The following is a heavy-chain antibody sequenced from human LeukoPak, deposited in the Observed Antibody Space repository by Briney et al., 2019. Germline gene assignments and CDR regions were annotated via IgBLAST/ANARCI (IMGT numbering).Heavy chain of an antibody. Sequence: ASVKVSCKASGYSFTDYFLYWVRQAPGQGLEWMGRINPDAGDTNYAQTFQGRTTMTRDTSISTAYMELSSLKSDDTAVYYCARLSTATRHWLAASDIWGQGTVVTVSS. J-gene: IGHJ3*02. CDR2: INPDAGDT. CDR1: GYSFTDYF. CDR3: ARLSTATRHWLAASDI. D-gene: IGHD6-19*01. V-gene: IGHV1-2*06.